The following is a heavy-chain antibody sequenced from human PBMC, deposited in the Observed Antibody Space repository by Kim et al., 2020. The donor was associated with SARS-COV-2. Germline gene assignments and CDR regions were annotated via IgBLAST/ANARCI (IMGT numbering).Heavy chain of an antibody. J-gene: IGHJ4*02. CDR3: ARGGSYCSATSCYDAFDS. CDR1: GYSFSDYY. CDR2: VNPKSGGT. V-gene: IGHV1-2*07. D-gene: IGHD2-2*01. Sequence: ASVKVSCKASGYSFSDYYIHWVRQASGQGLEWMGWVNPKSGGTNFAHRFQGGVTLTRDTSISTAYMELTRLTSDDTAVYYCARGGSYCSATSCYDAFDSWGQGTLVTVSS.